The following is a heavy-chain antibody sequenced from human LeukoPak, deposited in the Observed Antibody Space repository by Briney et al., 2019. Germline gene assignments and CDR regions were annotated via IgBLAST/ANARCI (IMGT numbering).Heavy chain of an antibody. J-gene: IGHJ4*02. V-gene: IGHV1-2*02. CDR2: ITPNSGGT. CDR1: GYTFTDNY. D-gene: IGHD3-22*01. CDR3: ARGQNTMTVVVVDFDY. Sequence: GASVKVSCRASGYTFTDNYMHWVRQAPGQGREWMGWITPNSGGTNYAQKFQGRVTMTRDTSISTAYMELRSLRSDDTDVYYCARGQNTMTVVVVDFDYWGQGTLVTVSS.